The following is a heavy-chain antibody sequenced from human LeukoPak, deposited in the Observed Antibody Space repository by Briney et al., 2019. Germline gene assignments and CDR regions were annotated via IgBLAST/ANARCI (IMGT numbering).Heavy chain of an antibody. Sequence: SETLSLTCTVSGGSISSYYWSWIRQPAGKGLEWIGRIYTSGSTNYNPSLKSRVTMSVDTSKNQFSLKLSSVTAADTAVYCCARDIRGYCSSTSCYWFDPWGQGTLVTVSS. D-gene: IGHD2-2*01. CDR2: IYTSGST. V-gene: IGHV4-4*07. J-gene: IGHJ5*02. CDR1: GGSISSYY. CDR3: ARDIRGYCSSTSCYWFDP.